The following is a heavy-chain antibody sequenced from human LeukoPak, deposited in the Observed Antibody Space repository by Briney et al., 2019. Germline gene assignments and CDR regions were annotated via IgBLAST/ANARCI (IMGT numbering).Heavy chain of an antibody. D-gene: IGHD3-9*01. CDR1: GYTFTSYG. Sequence: ASVKVSCKASGYTFTSYGISWVRHAPGQGLEWMGWISAYNGNTNYAQKLQGRVTMTTDTSTSTAYMELRSLRSDDTAVYYCASFYTYYDILTGYRPYYYYGMDVWGQGTTVTVSS. CDR2: ISAYNGNT. V-gene: IGHV1-18*01. J-gene: IGHJ6*02. CDR3: ASFYTYYDILTGYRPYYYYGMDV.